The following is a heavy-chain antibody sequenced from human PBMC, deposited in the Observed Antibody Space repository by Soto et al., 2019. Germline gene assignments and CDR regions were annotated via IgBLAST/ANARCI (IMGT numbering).Heavy chain of an antibody. D-gene: IGHD2-8*01. CDR3: VKDECINAICTYGNMDY. V-gene: IGHV3-64D*08. Sequence: GGSLRLSCSASGFTFSSYSMHWVRQAPGKGLEYVLSISSDGGSTYYADSVKGRFTISRDNSKNTLYLQMSGLRPEDTAVYFCVKDECINAICTYGNMDYWGQGTLVTVSS. CDR2: ISSDGGST. CDR1: GFTFSSYS. J-gene: IGHJ4*02.